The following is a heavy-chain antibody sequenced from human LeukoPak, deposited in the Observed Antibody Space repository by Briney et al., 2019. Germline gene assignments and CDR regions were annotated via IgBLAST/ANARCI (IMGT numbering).Heavy chain of an antibody. CDR3: AKDGDDCIDY. CDR2: IRYDGGNS. D-gene: IGHD3-22*01. CDR1: GFSFSRNG. Sequence: GGSLRLSCGASGFSFSRNGMHWVRQAPGKGLEWLAFIRYDGGNSYYADSVKGRFTISRDNTKNTVYLQLNSLRVEDTAVYHCAKDGDDCIDYWGQGTLVTVSS. J-gene: IGHJ4*02. V-gene: IGHV3-30*02.